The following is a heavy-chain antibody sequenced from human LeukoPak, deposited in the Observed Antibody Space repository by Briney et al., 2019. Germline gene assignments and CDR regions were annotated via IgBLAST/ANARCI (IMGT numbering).Heavy chain of an antibody. CDR3: ARGQPRAAVAGILRH. V-gene: IGHV4-34*01. CDR2: INHSGST. Sequence: SETLSLTCAVYGGSFSGYYWSWIRQPPGKGLEWIGEINHSGSTNYNPSLKSRVTISVDTSKNQFSLKLSSVTAADTAVYYCARGQPRAAVAGILRHWGQGTLVTVSS. J-gene: IGHJ4*02. D-gene: IGHD6-19*01. CDR1: GGSFSGYY.